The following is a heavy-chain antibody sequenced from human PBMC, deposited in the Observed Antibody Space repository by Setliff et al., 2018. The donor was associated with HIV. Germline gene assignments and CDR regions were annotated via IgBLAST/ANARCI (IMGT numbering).Heavy chain of an antibody. J-gene: IGHJ1*01. CDR1: GGSISSGSYY. D-gene: IGHD6-19*01. CDR3: ARGGSAVAGPAEYFQH. Sequence: PSETLSLTCTVSGGSISSGSYYWSWIRQPAGKGLEWIGRIYTSGSTNYNPSLKSRVTISGDTSKNQFSLKLSSVTSADTAVYYCARGGSAVAGPAEYFQHWGQGTLVTVSS. V-gene: IGHV4-61*02. CDR2: IYTSGST.